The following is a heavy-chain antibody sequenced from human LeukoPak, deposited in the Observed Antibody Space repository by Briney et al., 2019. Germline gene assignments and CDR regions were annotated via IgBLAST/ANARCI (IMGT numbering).Heavy chain of an antibody. J-gene: IGHJ4*02. V-gene: IGHV1-46*01. CDR3: ARGLGSCGYYGV. Sequence: ASVKVSCKASGYTFTSYYIHWVRQAPGQGLEWVGIINPNVGSTSSAQKFQRRVTMTRDTSTTTVYMELSSLRSEDTAVYYCARGLGSCGYYGVWGQGTVVPLSS. CDR2: INPNVGST. D-gene: IGHD3-22*01. CDR1: GYTFTSYY.